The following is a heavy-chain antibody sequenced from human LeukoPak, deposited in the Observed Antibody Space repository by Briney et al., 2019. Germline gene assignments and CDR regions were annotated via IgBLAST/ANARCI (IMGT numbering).Heavy chain of an antibody. CDR3: ARRYSGYGDY. CDR1: GYGFTTYE. Sequence: GESLKISCKASGYGFTTYEIGWVRQMPGKGLEWMGIIFPGDSDTRYSPSFQGQVTISADKSISTAYLQWSSLKASDTAMYYCARRYSGYGDYWGPGTLVTVSS. CDR2: IFPGDSDT. J-gene: IGHJ4*02. D-gene: IGHD5-12*01. V-gene: IGHV5-51*01.